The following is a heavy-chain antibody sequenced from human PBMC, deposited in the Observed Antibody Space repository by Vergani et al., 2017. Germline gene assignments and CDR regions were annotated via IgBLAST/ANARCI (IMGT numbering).Heavy chain of an antibody. D-gene: IGHD3-22*01. J-gene: IGHJ4*02. V-gene: IGHV5-51*01. CDR3: ARLYGRDSSGSKYFDY. Sequence: EVQLVQSGAEVKKPGESLKISCQISGYSFTNYWIGWVRQMPGEGLEWMGIIHPADSDTRYSPSFQGQVTISVDKSISTAYLQRSSLRGSDSAMYYCARLYGRDSSGSKYFDYWGQGTLGTVSS. CDR1: GYSFTNYW. CDR2: IHPADSDT.